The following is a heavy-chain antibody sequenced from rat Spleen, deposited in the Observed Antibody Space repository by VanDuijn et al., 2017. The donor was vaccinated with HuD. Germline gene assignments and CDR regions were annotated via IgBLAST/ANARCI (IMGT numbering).Heavy chain of an antibody. CDR3: ARYYSGGYYWYFDF. D-gene: IGHD1-1*01. CDR1: GYSITSGYG. V-gene: IGHV3-3*01. Sequence: EVQLQESGPGLVKPSQSLSLTCSVTGYSITSGYGWNWIRKFPGNKLEWMGYINNAGSTKYNPPLQSQISITRDTSKNQFFLQLTSVTTEDTATYYCARYYSGGYYWYFDFWGPGTMVTVSS. CDR2: INNAGST. J-gene: IGHJ1*01.